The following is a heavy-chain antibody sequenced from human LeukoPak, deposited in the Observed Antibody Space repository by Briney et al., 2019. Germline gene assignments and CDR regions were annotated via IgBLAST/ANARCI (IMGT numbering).Heavy chain of an antibody. V-gene: IGHV3-7*01. J-gene: IGHJ4*02. CDR3: ARHREGTTQVGLFNY. D-gene: IGHD2-2*01. Sequence: RGSLRLSCAASGFTFTTYWMAWVRQAPGKGLEWVANIRQDGGEKYYVDSVKGRFTISRDNAQNSLYLHINSLGAEDTAVYYCARHREGTTQVGLFNYWGQGTLVTVSS. CDR1: GFTFTTYW. CDR2: IRQDGGEK.